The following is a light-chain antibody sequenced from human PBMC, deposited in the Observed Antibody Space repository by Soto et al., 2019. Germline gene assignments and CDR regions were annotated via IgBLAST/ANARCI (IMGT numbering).Light chain of an antibody. CDR2: AS. Sequence: EIVLTQSPGTLSLSPGERATLSCRASQSVSDMYLAWYQQKPGQAPKLLIYASNRATGIPDRFSGSGSGPDFTLTISRLEPEDFAVYYCQHYGTSALFGPGTKVEIK. CDR1: QSVSDMY. J-gene: IGKJ3*01. V-gene: IGKV3-20*01. CDR3: QHYGTSAL.